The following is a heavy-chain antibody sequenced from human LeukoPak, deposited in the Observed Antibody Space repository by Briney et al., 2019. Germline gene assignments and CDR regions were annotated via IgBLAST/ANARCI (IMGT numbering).Heavy chain of an antibody. CDR3: ARGRGDY. D-gene: IGHD3-10*01. J-gene: IGHJ4*02. V-gene: IGHV4-59*11. CDR1: GGSISSHY. Sequence: SETLSLTCTVSGGSISSHYWSWIRQPPGKGQEWIGYIYYSGSTNYNPSLKSRVTISVDTSKNQFSLKLSSVTAADTAVYYCARGRGDYWGQGTLVTVSS. CDR2: IYYSGST.